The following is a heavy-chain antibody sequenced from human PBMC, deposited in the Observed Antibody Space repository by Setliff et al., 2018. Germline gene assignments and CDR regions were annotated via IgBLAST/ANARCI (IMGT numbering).Heavy chain of an antibody. CDR3: RQWFGELSRDY. V-gene: IGHV3-53*01. CDR2: LYGGGNT. J-gene: IGHJ4*02. Sequence: GGSLRLSCAASGFTVSSNDMSWVRQAPGKGLEWIALLYGGGNTFYADSVKGRFTISGDSSKNVVYLQMNSLRADDTAVYYCRQWFGELSRDYWGPGTLVTVSS. D-gene: IGHD3-10*01. CDR1: GFTVSSND.